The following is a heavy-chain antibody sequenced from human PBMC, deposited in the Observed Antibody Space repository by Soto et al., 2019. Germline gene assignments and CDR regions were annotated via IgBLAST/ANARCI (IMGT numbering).Heavy chain of an antibody. D-gene: IGHD3-22*01. CDR2: ISYDGSNK. V-gene: IGHV3-30*18. CDR1: GFTFSSYG. J-gene: IGHJ6*02. CDR3: AKDRGYYDSSGYYPRYYYYYYGMDV. Sequence: QVQLVESGGGVVQPGRSLRLSCAASGFTFSSYGMHWVRQAPGKGLEWVAVISYDGSNKYYADSVKGRFTISRDNSKNTLDLQMNSLRAEDTAVYYCAKDRGYYDSSGYYPRYYYYYYGMDVWGQGTTVTVSS.